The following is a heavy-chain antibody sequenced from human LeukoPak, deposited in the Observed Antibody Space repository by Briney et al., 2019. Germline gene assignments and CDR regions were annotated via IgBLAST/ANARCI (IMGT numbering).Heavy chain of an antibody. J-gene: IGHJ3*02. CDR3: ARDSGSYYRLAFDI. Sequence: GGSLRLSCAASGFTFSSMNWVRQAPGKGLEWVSSISSSSSYIYYADSVKGRSTISRDNAKNSLYLQMNSLRAEDTAVYYCARDSGSYYRLAFDIWGQGTMVTVSS. V-gene: IGHV3-21*01. CDR2: ISSSSSYI. D-gene: IGHD1-26*01. CDR1: GFTFSS.